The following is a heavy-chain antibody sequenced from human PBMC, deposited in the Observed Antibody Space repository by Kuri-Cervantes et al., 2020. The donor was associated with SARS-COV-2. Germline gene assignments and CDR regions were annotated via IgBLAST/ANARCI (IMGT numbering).Heavy chain of an antibody. CDR2: IYYSGST. Sequence: SETLSLTCTVSGGSISRYYWSWIRQPPGKGLEWIGYIYYSGSTNYNPSLKSRVTISVDTSKNQFSLKLSSVTAADTAVYYCTLMVYATSWFDPWGQGTLVTVSS. J-gene: IGHJ5*02. CDR1: GGSISRYY. D-gene: IGHD2-8*01. V-gene: IGHV4-59*01. CDR3: TLMVYATSWFDP.